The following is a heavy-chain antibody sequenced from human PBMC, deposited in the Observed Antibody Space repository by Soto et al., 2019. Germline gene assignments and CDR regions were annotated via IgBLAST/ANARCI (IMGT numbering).Heavy chain of an antibody. J-gene: IGHJ3*01. D-gene: IGHD3-22*01. V-gene: IGHV4-31*03. CDR1: GGSISSGGYY. Sequence: QVQLQESGPGLVKPSQTLSLTCTVSGGSISSGGYYWSWIRQHPGKGLEWIGYTYYSGSTYYNPSLQSRVTIAVDTSKSQFSLKLGSVTAADTAVYYCARAVADYYDCSGYFGDAFDLWGQGTMVTVSS. CDR2: TYYSGST. CDR3: ARAVADYYDCSGYFGDAFDL.